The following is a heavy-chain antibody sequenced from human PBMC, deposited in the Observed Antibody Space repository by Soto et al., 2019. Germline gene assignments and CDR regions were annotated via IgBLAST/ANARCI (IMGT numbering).Heavy chain of an antibody. D-gene: IGHD2-8*02. CDR1: GYSFTGYY. V-gene: IGHV1-2*02. CDR2: INPDSGAT. CDR3: ARGDYGTGGYPFPYFDY. J-gene: IGHJ4*02. Sequence: VTVSCKASGYSFTGYYIHWVRQAPGQGLEWMGWINPDSGATNYAQNFQGRVTLTSDTSISTASMDLTSLTSDDTAVYCCARGDYGTGGYPFPYFDYWGQGTLVTVSS.